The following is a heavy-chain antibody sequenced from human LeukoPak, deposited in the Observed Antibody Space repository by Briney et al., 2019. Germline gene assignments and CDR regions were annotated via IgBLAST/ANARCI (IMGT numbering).Heavy chain of an antibody. D-gene: IGHD5-12*01. V-gene: IGHV1-69*13. Sequence: SVKVSCKGFQYTFTSYYMHWVRQAPGQGLEWMGGIIPIFGTANYAQKFQGRVTITADESTSTAYMELSSLRSEDTAVYYCARDLLHRGYAFDIWGQGTMVTVSS. J-gene: IGHJ3*02. CDR1: QYTFTSYY. CDR2: IIPIFGTA. CDR3: ARDLLHRGYAFDI.